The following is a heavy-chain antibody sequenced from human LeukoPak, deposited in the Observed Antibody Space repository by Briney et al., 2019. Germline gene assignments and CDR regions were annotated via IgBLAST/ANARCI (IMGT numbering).Heavy chain of an antibody. Sequence: GGSLRLSCAASGFTFSSYGMHWVRQAPGKGLEWVAFIRYDGTDKYYADSVKGRFTLSRDNSKNTLYLQMNSLRAEDTAVYYCAKDGKGYYYYMDVWGKGTTVAISS. CDR3: AKDGKGYYYYMDV. J-gene: IGHJ6*03. V-gene: IGHV3-30*02. CDR1: GFTFSSYG. CDR2: IRYDGTDK. D-gene: IGHD1-1*01.